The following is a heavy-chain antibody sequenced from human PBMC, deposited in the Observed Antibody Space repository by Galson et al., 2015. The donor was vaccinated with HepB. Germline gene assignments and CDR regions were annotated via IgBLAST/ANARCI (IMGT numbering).Heavy chain of an antibody. CDR3: TKDTGSHSGTDCSN. J-gene: IGHJ4*02. D-gene: IGHD4-11*01. CDR2: ITWDGTTT. Sequence: SLRLSCAASGFSFDDYTMHWVRQTPGQGLQWVSLITWDGTTTSYADSVKGRFTIFRANSKTSLYLQMNSLRTEDSALYCCTKDTGSHSGTDCSNWGQGPQVTVAS. CDR1: GFSFDDYT. V-gene: IGHV3-43*01.